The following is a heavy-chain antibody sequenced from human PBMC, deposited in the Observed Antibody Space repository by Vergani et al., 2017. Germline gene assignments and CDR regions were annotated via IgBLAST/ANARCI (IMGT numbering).Heavy chain of an antibody. Sequence: EVQLLESGGGLVQPGGSLRLSCAASGFTFSSYAMSWVRQVPGKGLEWVSGISGSGGNTYYANSVKGRFTISRDNSKNTLYLQMNSLRADDTAVYYCAKGVYCSSTSCDEDRGYYYGMGVWGQGTTVTFSS. V-gene: IGHV3-23*01. CDR1: GFTFSSYA. CDR2: ISGSGGNT. CDR3: AKGVYCSSTSCDEDRGYYYGMGV. D-gene: IGHD2-2*01. J-gene: IGHJ6*02.